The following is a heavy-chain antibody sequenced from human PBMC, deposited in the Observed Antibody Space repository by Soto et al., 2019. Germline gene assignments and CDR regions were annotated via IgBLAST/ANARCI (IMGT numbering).Heavy chain of an antibody. J-gene: IGHJ4*02. Sequence: ASVKVSCKVSGYTLTELSMHWVRQAPGKGLEWMGGFDPEDGETIYAQKFQGRVTMTEDTTTDTAYMDLSSLRSEDTAVYYCATEGSSYGDDDYWGQGTLVTVSS. CDR3: ATEGSSYGDDDY. CDR1: GYTLTELS. CDR2: FDPEDGET. D-gene: IGHD4-17*01. V-gene: IGHV1-24*01.